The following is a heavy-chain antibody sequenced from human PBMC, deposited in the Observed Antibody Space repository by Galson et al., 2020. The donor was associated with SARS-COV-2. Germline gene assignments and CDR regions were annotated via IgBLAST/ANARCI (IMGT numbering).Heavy chain of an antibody. J-gene: IGHJ4*02. Sequence: TGGSLRLSCAASGFTFSSYGMHWVRQAPGKGLEWVAVIWYDGSNKYYADSVKGRFTISRDNSKNTLYLQMNSLRAEDTAVYYCARDEHDYGGYFDYWGQGTLVTVSS. CDR3: ARDEHDYGGYFDY. V-gene: IGHV3-33*01. CDR2: IWYDGSNK. CDR1: GFTFSSYG. D-gene: IGHD4-17*01.